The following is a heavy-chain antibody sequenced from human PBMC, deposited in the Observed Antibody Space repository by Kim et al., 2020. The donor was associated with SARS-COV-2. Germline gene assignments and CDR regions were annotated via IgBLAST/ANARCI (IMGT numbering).Heavy chain of an antibody. CDR2: IIPIFGTA. CDR3: GGLFFGELSMGYYYYGMDV. Sequence: SVKVSCKASGGTFSSYAISWVRQAPGQGLEWMGGIIPIFGTANYAQKFQGRVTITADESTSTAYMELSSLRSEDTAVYYCGGLFFGELSMGYYYYGMDVWGQGTTVTVSS. D-gene: IGHD3-10*01. V-gene: IGHV1-69*13. CDR1: GGTFSSYA. J-gene: IGHJ6*02.